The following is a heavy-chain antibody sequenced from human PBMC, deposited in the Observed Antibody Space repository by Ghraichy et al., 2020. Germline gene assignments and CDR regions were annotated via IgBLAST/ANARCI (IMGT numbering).Heavy chain of an antibody. CDR3: ARDPYGDYKYGGTDY. J-gene: IGHJ4*02. D-gene: IGHD4-17*01. CDR2: IKSDGSDS. CDR1: GFTFSRHW. V-gene: IGHV3-7*01. Sequence: ESLRLSCAASGFTFSRHWMSWVRQAPGKGLEWVASIKSDGSDSFYLDSVKGRFTISRDNAENSVSLEMTSLRAEDTAVYYCARDPYGDYKYGGTDYWGRGTLVSVSS.